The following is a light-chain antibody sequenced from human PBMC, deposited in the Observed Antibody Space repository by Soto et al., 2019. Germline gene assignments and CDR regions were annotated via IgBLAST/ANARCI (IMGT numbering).Light chain of an antibody. Sequence: QSVRTQPPSVSAAPGQKVTVSCSGSSSNIGNNYVSWYQQLPGTAPKLLIYENNKRPSGIPDRFSGSKSGTSATLGITGLQTGDEADYYCGTWDSSLSEGVFGTGTKVTVL. CDR2: ENN. CDR3: GTWDSSLSEGV. V-gene: IGLV1-51*02. J-gene: IGLJ1*01. CDR1: SSNIGNNY.